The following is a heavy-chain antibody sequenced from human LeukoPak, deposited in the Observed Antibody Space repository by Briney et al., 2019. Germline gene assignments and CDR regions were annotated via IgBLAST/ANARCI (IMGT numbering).Heavy chain of an antibody. CDR2: TYYRSKWYN. J-gene: IGHJ6*02. V-gene: IGHV6-1*01. D-gene: IGHD3-3*01. CDR3: AREGNYDFWSGSNYYYGMDV. Sequence: SQTLSLTCAISGDSVCSNSAAWNWIRQSPSKGLEWLGRTYYRSKWYNDYAVSVKSRLTINPDTSKNQFSLQLNSVTPEDTAVYYCAREGNYDFWSGSNYYYGMDVWGQGTTVTVSS. CDR1: GDSVCSNSAA.